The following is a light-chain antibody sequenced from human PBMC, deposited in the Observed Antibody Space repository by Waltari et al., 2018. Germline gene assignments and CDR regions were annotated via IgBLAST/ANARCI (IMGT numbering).Light chain of an antibody. CDR1: SSDVGAYHY. Sequence: QSALTQPPSASGSPGQSVTISCTGTSSDVGAYHYVSWYQHHPGNAPKLRIFEVSDRPSGVPVRLAGSKCGNTASRSVSGLQVDDEADYYCSAYTGRSWVFGGGTELTVL. CDR2: EVS. V-gene: IGLV2-8*01. J-gene: IGLJ3*02. CDR3: SAYTGRSWV.